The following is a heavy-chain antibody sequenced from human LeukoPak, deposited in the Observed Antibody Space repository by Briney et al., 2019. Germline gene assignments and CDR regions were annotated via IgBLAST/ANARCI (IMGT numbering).Heavy chain of an antibody. D-gene: IGHD3-10*01. CDR3: NYGSGSYYNDGDY. CDR1: GFTFSIYA. CDR2: ISGSGGST. Sequence: GGSLRLSCAASGFTFSIYAMSWVRQAPGKGLEWVSAISGSGGSTYYADSVKGRFTVSRDNSKNTLSLQMNSLRAEDTAVYYCNYGSGSYYNDGDYWGQGTLVTVSS. V-gene: IGHV3-23*01. J-gene: IGHJ4*02.